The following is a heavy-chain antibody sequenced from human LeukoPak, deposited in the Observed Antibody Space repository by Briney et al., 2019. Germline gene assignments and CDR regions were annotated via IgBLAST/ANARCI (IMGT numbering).Heavy chain of an antibody. CDR1: GFTFGSYG. J-gene: IGHJ6*03. V-gene: IGHV3-30*02. CDR3: AKGRGWEASYYYYYMDV. Sequence: PGGSLRLSRAASGFTFGSYGMHLGRQAPGKGLGWGAFIRYDGSNKYYTDSVKGRFTISRDNTKNTLYLQMNSLRAEDTAVYYCAKGRGWEASYYYYYMDVWGKGTTVTISS. CDR2: IRYDGSNK. D-gene: IGHD1-26*01.